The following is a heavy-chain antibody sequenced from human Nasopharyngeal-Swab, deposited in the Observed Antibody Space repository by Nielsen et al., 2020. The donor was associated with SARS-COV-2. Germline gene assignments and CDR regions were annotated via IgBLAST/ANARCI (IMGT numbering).Heavy chain of an antibody. CDR1: GASMSGFY. D-gene: IGHD3-22*01. Sequence: SETLSLTCSVSGASMSGFYWSWIRQHPGKGLEWIGYIYSSGATYYNPSLKSRVTISVDTSKNQFSLKLSSVTAADTAVYYCARWSDSSGYYHFDYWGQGTLVTVSS. CDR3: ARWSDSSGYYHFDY. V-gene: IGHV4-4*09. CDR2: IYSSGAT. J-gene: IGHJ4*02.